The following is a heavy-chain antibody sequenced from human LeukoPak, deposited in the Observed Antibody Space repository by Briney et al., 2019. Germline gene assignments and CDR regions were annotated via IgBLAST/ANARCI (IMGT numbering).Heavy chain of an antibody. J-gene: IGHJ4*02. CDR1: GYSFSGYY. CDR3: ANGGAALYDYSKLDY. CDR2: INPNSGGT. V-gene: IGHV1-2*02. D-gene: IGHD4-11*01. Sequence: ASVKVSCKASGYSFSGYYMHWVRQAPGQGLEWMGWINPNSGGTTFAQKFLGRVTVTRDTSITTVYMELSSLRSDDTAVYYCANGGAALYDYSKLDYWGQGTLVTVSS.